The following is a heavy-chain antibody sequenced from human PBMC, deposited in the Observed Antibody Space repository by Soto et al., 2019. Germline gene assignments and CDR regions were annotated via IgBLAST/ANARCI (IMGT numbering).Heavy chain of an antibody. J-gene: IGHJ6*02. D-gene: IGHD3-3*01. CDR1: GFTFSSYE. CDR3: ARDARNRITIFGVVTPRGQDGELTDYYYYYGMDV. V-gene: IGHV3-48*03. CDR2: ISSSGSTI. Sequence: EVQLVESGGGLVQPGGSLRLSCAASGFTFSSYEMNWVRQAPGKGLEWVSYISSSGSTIYYADSVKGRFTISRDNAKNSLYLQMNSLRAEDTAVYYCARDARNRITIFGVVTPRGQDGELTDYYYYYGMDVWGQGTTVTVSS.